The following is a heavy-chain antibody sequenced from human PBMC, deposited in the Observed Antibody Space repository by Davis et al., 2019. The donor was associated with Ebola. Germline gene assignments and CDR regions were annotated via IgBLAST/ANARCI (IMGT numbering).Heavy chain of an antibody. V-gene: IGHV2-5*02. CDR1: GFSLTTSGVG. CDR3: AHVRYSSGFDY. CDR2: IYWDDDK. J-gene: IGHJ4*02. Sequence: SGPTLVKPTQTLTLTCTFSGFSLTTSGVGVAWIRQSPGKALEWLGLIYWDDDKRYSPSLKSRATITRDTSKNQVVFTMTNMDPVDTATYYCAHVRYSSGFDYWGQGTMVTVSS. D-gene: IGHD6-19*01.